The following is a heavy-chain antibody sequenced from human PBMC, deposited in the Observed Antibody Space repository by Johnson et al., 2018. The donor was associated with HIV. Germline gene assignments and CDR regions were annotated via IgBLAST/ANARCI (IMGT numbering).Heavy chain of an antibody. CDR2: ISYDGSNK. Sequence: QVQLVESGGGVVQPGRSLRLYCAASGFTFNSYGMHWVRQAPGKGLEWVAVISYDGSNKYYADSVKGRFTISRDNSKNTLYLRMNSLRAEDTAVYYCAKERGKRWLHPRDAFDIWGQGTMVTVSS. CDR3: AKERGKRWLHPRDAFDI. CDR1: GFTFNSYG. D-gene: IGHD5-24*01. V-gene: IGHV3-30*18. J-gene: IGHJ3*02.